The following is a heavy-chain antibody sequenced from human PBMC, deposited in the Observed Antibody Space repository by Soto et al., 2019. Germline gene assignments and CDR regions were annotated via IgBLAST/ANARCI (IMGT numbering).Heavy chain of an antibody. J-gene: IGHJ4*02. Sequence: QVQLVQSGAEEKKPGASVKVSCKASGYTFTSYAIHWVRQAPGQRLEWMGWINAGNGNTKYSQKFQGRVTITRDTSASTAYMELSSLRSEDTAVYYCASHPYCSSTSCYVRPLGYWGQGTLVTVSS. V-gene: IGHV1-3*05. CDR3: ASHPYCSSTSCYVRPLGY. D-gene: IGHD2-2*01. CDR1: GYTFTSYA. CDR2: INAGNGNT.